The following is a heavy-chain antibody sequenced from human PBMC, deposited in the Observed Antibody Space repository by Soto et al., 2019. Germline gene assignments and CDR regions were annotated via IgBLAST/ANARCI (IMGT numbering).Heavy chain of an antibody. V-gene: IGHV3-21*01. Sequence: GFTFSSYSMNWVRQAPGKGLEWVSSISSSSSYIYYADSVKGRFTISRDYAKNSLYLQMNSLRAEDTAVYYCARDPTAVTSRFDPWGQGTLVTVSS. CDR1: GFTFSSYS. J-gene: IGHJ5*02. D-gene: IGHD4-4*01. CDR2: ISSSSSYI. CDR3: ARDPTAVTSRFDP.